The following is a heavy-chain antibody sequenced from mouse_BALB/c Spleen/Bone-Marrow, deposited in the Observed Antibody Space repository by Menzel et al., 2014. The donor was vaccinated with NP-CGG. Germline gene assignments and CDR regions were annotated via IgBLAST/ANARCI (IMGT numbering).Heavy chain of an antibody. D-gene: IGHD4-1*01. Sequence: VQLKESGAELVKPGASVKLSCTASGFNIKDTYMHLVKQRPEQGLEWIGRIDPANGNTKYDPKFQGKATITADTSSNTAYLQLSSLTSEDTAVYYCARWEYYAMDYWGQGTSVTVSS. CDR2: IDPANGNT. V-gene: IGHV14-3*02. CDR3: ARWEYYAMDY. J-gene: IGHJ4*01. CDR1: GFNIKDTY.